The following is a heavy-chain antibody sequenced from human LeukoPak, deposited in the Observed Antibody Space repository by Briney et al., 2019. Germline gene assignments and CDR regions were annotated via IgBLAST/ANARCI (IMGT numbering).Heavy chain of an antibody. V-gene: IGHV3-30*14. CDR1: GFAFSSYA. CDR3: ARDQAYYYGMDV. Sequence: PGGSLRLSCAASGFAFSSYAMHWVRQAPGKGLEWVAIISYSGSNTYYADSVKGRFTISRDNSKNTLYLQMNSLRAEDTAVYYCARDQAYYYGMDVWGQGTTVTVTS. J-gene: IGHJ6*02. CDR2: ISYSGSNT.